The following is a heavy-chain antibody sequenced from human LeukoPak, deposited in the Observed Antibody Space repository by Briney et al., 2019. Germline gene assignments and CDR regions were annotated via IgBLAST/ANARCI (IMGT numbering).Heavy chain of an antibody. V-gene: IGHV4-61*02. Sequence: SETLSLTCTVSGDSINTNHFFWNWLRQPPGKGLEWIGRIYTSGTTQYNPSLNSRVTMSIDTSRNQFSLTLKSATAADTAVYYCARYREPYDHLPHALDVWGQGTMVTVSS. CDR2: IYTSGTT. D-gene: IGHD1-26*01. CDR3: ARYREPYDHLPHALDV. J-gene: IGHJ3*01. CDR1: GDSINTNHFF.